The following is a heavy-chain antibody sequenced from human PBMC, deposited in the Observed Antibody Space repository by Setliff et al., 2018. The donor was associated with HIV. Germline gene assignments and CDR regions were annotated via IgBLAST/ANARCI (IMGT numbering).Heavy chain of an antibody. Sequence: KPSETLSLTCTVSGGSISSNSYFWVWIRQPPGKGLEWIGVIYYSGSTYYNPSLKSRFTLSVDTSKNQFSLNLRSVTAADTAMYYCARRVGARHIDSWGQGTLVTVSS. CDR3: ARRVGARHIDS. CDR2: IYYSGST. J-gene: IGHJ4*02. CDR1: GGSISSNSYF. V-gene: IGHV4-39*01. D-gene: IGHD1-26*01.